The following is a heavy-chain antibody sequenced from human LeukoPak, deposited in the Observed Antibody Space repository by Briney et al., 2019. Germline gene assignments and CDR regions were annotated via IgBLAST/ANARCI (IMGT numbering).Heavy chain of an antibody. CDR2: ISGSGGST. D-gene: IGHD5-24*01. V-gene: IGHV3-23*01. CDR3: AKEAVDPGSPY. Sequence: PGGSLRLSCAASGFIVSQNYMSWVRQAPGKGLEWVSAISGSGGSTYYADSVKGRFTISRDNSKNTLYLQMNSLRAEDTAVYYCAKEAVDPGSPYWGQGTLVTVSS. CDR1: GFIVSQNY. J-gene: IGHJ4*02.